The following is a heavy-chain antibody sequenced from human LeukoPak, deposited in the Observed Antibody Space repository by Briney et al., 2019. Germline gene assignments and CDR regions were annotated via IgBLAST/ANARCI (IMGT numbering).Heavy chain of an antibody. CDR2: ISGSGGST. CDR3: ARVGVAVAGDYWYFDL. V-gene: IGHV3-23*01. Sequence: PGGSLRLSCAASGFTFSSYAMSWVRQAPGKGLEWVSGISGSGGSTYYADSVKGRFTISRDNSKNTLYLQMNSLRAEDTAVYYCARVGVAVAGDYWYFDLWGRGTLVTVSS. CDR1: GFTFSSYA. J-gene: IGHJ2*01. D-gene: IGHD6-19*01.